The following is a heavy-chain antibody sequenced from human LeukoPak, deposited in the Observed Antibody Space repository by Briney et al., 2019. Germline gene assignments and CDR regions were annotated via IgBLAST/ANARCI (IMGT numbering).Heavy chain of an antibody. CDR2: IWYDGSNK. V-gene: IGHV3-33*01. D-gene: IGHD3-22*01. Sequence: GRSLRLSCAASGFTFSSYGMHWVRQAPGKGLEWVAVIWYDGSNKYYAESVKGRFTISRDNSKNTQYLQMNSLRAEDTAVYYCARDLVPYDSSGYSPGGFDYWGQGTLVTVSS. J-gene: IGHJ4*02. CDR3: ARDLVPYDSSGYSPGGFDY. CDR1: GFTFSSYG.